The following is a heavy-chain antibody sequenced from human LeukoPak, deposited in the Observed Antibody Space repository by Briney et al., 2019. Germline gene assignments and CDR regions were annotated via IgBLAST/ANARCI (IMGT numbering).Heavy chain of an antibody. CDR3: ARGTGYSSGCPDY. J-gene: IGHJ4*02. V-gene: IGHV4-34*01. Sequence: SETLSLTCAVSGGSFSGYYWSWIRQPPGKGLEWIGEINHSGSTNYNPSLKSRVTISVDTSKDQFSLKLSSVTAADTAVYYCARGTGYSSGCPDYWGQGTLVTVSS. D-gene: IGHD6-19*01. CDR2: INHSGST. CDR1: GGSFSGYY.